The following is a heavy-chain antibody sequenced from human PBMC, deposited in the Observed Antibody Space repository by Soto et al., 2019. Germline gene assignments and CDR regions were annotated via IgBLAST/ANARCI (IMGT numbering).Heavy chain of an antibody. V-gene: IGHV4-59*01. CDR2: IYYSGST. CDR1: GGSISSYY. Sequence: PSETLSLTCTVSGGSISSYYWSWIRQPPGKGLEWIGYIYYSGSTNYNPSLKSRVTISVDTSKNQFSLKLSSVTAADTAVYYCARGRGYSWMGGHKYYYYYGMDVWGQGTTVTVSS. J-gene: IGHJ6*02. D-gene: IGHD5-18*01. CDR3: ARGRGYSWMGGHKYYYYYGMDV.